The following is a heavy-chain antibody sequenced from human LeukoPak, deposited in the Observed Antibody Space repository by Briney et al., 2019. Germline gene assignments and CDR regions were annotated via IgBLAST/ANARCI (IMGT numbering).Heavy chain of an antibody. CDR1: VFTFRIYG. Sequence: PGLSLRLSCAASVFTFRIYGMHGVRQAPGKGLEGVAVISYDGSNKYYADSVKGRFTISRDNSKNTLYLQMNSLRAEDTAVYYCAKSNVRGTWTTPFDYWGQGNLVTVSS. V-gene: IGHV3-30*18. D-gene: IGHD3-10*02. CDR3: AKSNVRGTWTTPFDY. CDR2: ISYDGSNK. J-gene: IGHJ4*02.